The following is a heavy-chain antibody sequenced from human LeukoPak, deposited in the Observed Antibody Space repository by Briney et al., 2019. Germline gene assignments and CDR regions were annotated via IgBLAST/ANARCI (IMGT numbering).Heavy chain of an antibody. CDR3: AAAPNWEY. D-gene: IGHD1-1*01. J-gene: IGHJ4*02. CDR2: IVVGSGNT. Sequence: ASVKVSCKASGFTFTSSAVQRVRQARGQRLEWIGWIVVGSGNTNYAQKFQERVTITRDMSTSTAYMELSSLRSEDTAVYYCAAAPNWEYWGQGTLVTVSS. V-gene: IGHV1-58*01. CDR1: GFTFTSSA.